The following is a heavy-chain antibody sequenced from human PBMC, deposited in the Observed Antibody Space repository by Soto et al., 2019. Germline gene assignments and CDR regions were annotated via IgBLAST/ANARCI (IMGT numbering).Heavy chain of an antibody. CDR2: IFQGGNT. CDR3: ARARWYDAFDV. V-gene: IGHV4-38-2*01. J-gene: IGHJ3*01. D-gene: IGHD2-15*01. CDR1: GFCISSGNY. Sequence: PSETLSLTCAVSGFCISSGNYWGWIRKPPGKGLEWLGSIFQGGNTYYNPSLKSRVTISVDMSKNQFSLKLNSVTAADTAVYYCARARWYDAFDVWGQGTVVTVSS.